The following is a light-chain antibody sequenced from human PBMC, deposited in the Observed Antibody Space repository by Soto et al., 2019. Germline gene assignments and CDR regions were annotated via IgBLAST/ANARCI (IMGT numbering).Light chain of an antibody. V-gene: IGKV4-1*01. J-gene: IGKJ1*01. CDR1: QSVLYSSNNKNY. Sequence: DIVMTQSPDSLAVSLGERATINCKSSQSVLYSSNNKNYLAWYQQKPGQPPKLLIYWASTRESGVPDRFSGSGSGTDFPLTISSLQAEDVAVYYCQQHYSTPRTFGQGTKVEIK. CDR3: QQHYSTPRT. CDR2: WAS.